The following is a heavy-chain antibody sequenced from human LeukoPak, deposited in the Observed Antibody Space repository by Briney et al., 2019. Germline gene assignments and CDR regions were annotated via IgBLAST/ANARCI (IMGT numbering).Heavy chain of an antibody. Sequence: ASVKVSCKASGYTFTSYAMHWVRQAPGQRLEWMGWINAGNGNTKYSQKFQGRVTITRDTSASTAYMELSSLRSEDTAVYYCARGELGVNYYYHYGMDVWGQGTTVTVSS. J-gene: IGHJ6*02. V-gene: IGHV1-3*01. D-gene: IGHD3-10*01. CDR3: ARGELGVNYYYHYGMDV. CDR2: INAGNGNT. CDR1: GYTFTSYA.